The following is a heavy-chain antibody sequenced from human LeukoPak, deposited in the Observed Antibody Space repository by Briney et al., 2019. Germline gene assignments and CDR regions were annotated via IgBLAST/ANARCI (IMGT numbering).Heavy chain of an antibody. Sequence: PGRSLRLSCAASGFTFSSYGMHWVRQAPGKGLEWVAVIRYDGSNKYYADSVKGRFTISRDNSKNTLYLQMNSLRAEDTAVYYCAGDPAAAGSLPRYYFDYWGQGTLVTVSS. V-gene: IGHV3-33*01. CDR3: AGDPAAAGSLPRYYFDY. CDR1: GFTFSSYG. J-gene: IGHJ4*02. D-gene: IGHD6-13*01. CDR2: IRYDGSNK.